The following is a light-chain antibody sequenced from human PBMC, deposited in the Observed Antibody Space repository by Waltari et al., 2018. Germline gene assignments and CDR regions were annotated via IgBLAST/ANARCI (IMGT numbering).Light chain of an antibody. CDR1: QRISRW. CDR3: QQYNTYSLWA. Sequence: DIQMTQSPSTLSASIGDRVTITCRASQRISRWLARYQQKPGKAPNLLIYKTSSLQSGVPSRFNGSGSGTEFTLTISSLQPEDFATYYCQQYNTYSLWAFGQGTKVEIK. V-gene: IGKV1-5*03. CDR2: KTS. J-gene: IGKJ1*01.